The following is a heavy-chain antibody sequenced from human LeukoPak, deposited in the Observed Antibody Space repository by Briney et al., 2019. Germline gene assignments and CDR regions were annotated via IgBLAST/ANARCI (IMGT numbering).Heavy chain of an antibody. CDR1: GFTFTKYR. V-gene: IGHV3-48*01. CDR3: ARAMTTFTPLDY. Sequence: GGPLRLSCAVSGFTFTKYRRNWVRKAQGRGLEGVSDISSSGSTIYYADSVKGRFTISRDNSKNTLYLQMNSLRAEDTAVYYCARAMTTFTPLDYWGQGTLVTVSS. J-gene: IGHJ4*02. D-gene: IGHD4-11*01. CDR2: ISSSGSTI.